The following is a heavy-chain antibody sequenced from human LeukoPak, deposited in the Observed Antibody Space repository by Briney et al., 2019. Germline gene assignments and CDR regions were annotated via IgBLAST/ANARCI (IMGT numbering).Heavy chain of an antibody. CDR2: ISVSGSST. D-gene: IGHD3-9*01. J-gene: IGHJ4*02. V-gene: IGHV3-23*01. CDR3: AKAALDWPHDS. CDR1: GFTFSSYA. Sequence: GGSLRLSCAASGFTFSSYATSWVRQAPGKGLEWVSGISVSGSSTHYADSVKGRFTISRDYSKNTLFLQMNSLRAEDTAVYYCAKAALDWPHDSWGQGTLVTVSS.